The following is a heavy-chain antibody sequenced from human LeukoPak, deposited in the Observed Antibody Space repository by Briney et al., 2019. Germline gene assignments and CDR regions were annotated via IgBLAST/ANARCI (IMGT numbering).Heavy chain of an antibody. CDR2: ISSSGSTI. V-gene: IGHV3-48*03. D-gene: IGHD6-19*01. CDR1: GFTFSSYE. Sequence: GGSLRLSCAASGFTFSSYEMNWVRQAPGKGLEWVSYISSSGSTIYYADSVEGRFTISRDNAKNSLYLQMNSLRAEDTAVYYCARVAVAGYAFDIWGQGTMVTVSS. CDR3: ARVAVAGYAFDI. J-gene: IGHJ3*02.